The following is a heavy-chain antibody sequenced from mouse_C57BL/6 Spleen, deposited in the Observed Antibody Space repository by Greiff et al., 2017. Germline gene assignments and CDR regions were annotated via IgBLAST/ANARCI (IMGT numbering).Heavy chain of an antibody. J-gene: IGHJ1*03. Sequence: VKLMESGAELVRPGASVTLSGKASGYTFPDFEMHWVKQTPVHGLEWSGANDPETGGTAFNQKCKGKALLTADKSASPAYIALRSLTSEDSTVYYCTRALMVTTGSYWYFDVWGTGTTVTVSS. CDR1: GYTFPDFE. V-gene: IGHV1-15*01. CDR2: NDPETGGT. D-gene: IGHD2-2*01. CDR3: TRALMVTTGSYWYFDV.